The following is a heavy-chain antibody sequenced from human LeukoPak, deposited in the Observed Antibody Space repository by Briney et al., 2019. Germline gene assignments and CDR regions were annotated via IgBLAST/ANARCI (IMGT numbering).Heavy chain of an antibody. CDR2: FDPEDGET. CDR3: ATKAFTVTHYYYYMDV. D-gene: IGHD4-11*01. J-gene: IGHJ6*03. Sequence: ASVKVSCKVSGYTLTELSMHWVRQAPGKGLEWMGGFDPEDGETIYAQKFQGRVTMTEDTSTDTAYMELSSPRSEDSAVYYCATKAFTVTHYYYYMDVWGKGTTVTVSS. CDR1: GYTLTELS. V-gene: IGHV1-24*01.